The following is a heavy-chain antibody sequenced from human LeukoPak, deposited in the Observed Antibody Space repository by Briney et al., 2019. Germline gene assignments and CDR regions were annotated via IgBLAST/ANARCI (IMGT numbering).Heavy chain of an antibody. D-gene: IGHD3-22*01. Sequence: ASETLSLTCAVSGGSISSSNWWSWVRQPPGKGLEWIGEIYHSGSTNYNPSLKSRVTISVDKSKNQFFLKLSSVTAADTAVYYCARANLRYYYDSSGYYLDYWGQGTLVTVSS. V-gene: IGHV4-4*02. CDR1: GGSISSSNW. CDR2: IYHSGST. CDR3: ARANLRYYYDSSGYYLDY. J-gene: IGHJ4*02.